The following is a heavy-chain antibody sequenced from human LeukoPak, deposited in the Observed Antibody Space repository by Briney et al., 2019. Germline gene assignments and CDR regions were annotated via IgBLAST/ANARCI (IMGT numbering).Heavy chain of an antibody. J-gene: IGHJ4*02. V-gene: IGHV3-30*02. CDR2: IRYDGSNK. D-gene: IGHD2-2*01. CDR1: GFTFSSYA. Sequence: GGSLRLSCAASGFTFSSYAMSWVRQAPGKGLEWVAFIRYDGSNKYYADSVKGRFTISRDNSKNTLYLQMNSLRAEDTAVYYCASIVVVPAAAKRKAFDYWGQGTLVTVSS. CDR3: ASIVVVPAAAKRKAFDY.